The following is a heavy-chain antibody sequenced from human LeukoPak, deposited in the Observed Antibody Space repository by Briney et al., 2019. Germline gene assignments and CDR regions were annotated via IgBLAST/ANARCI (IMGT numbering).Heavy chain of an antibody. D-gene: IGHD3-3*01. CDR3: ARETITIFGVGNGDYYMDV. Sequence: GGSLRLSXAASGFTFSSYWMSWVRQAPGKGLEWVANIKQDGSEKYYVDSVKGRFTISRDNAKNSLYLQMNSLRAEDTAVYYCARETITIFGVGNGDYYMDVWGKGTTVTVSS. CDR2: IKQDGSEK. V-gene: IGHV3-7*01. J-gene: IGHJ6*03. CDR1: GFTFSSYW.